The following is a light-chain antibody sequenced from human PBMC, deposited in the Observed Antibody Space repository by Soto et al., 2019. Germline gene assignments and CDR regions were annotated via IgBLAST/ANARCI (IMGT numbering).Light chain of an antibody. CDR2: KVS. V-gene: IGKV2-30*01. CDR1: QSLVYGDGNTY. CDR3: MQGTPWPLT. J-gene: IGKJ1*01. Sequence: DVVMTQSRLSLTVTLGQPASISCRSGQSLVYGDGNTYLNWFHQRPGQSPRRLIHKVSNRDSGVPDRFSGSGSGTDFTLEISRVEAEVVGIYYCMQGTPWPLTFCQGTKV.